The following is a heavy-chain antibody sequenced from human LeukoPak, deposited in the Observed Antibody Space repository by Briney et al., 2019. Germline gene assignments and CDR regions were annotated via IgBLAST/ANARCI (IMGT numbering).Heavy chain of an antibody. CDR3: AKERVSSGWNPHWFDP. Sequence: GSLRLSCAASGFTFSSYAMSWVRQAPGKGLEWVSVISGSGGSTHYTDPVKGRFTISRDNSKNTLYLQMNSLRAEDTAVYYCAKERVSSGWNPHWFDPWGQGTLVAVSS. CDR1: GFTFSSYA. J-gene: IGHJ5*02. CDR2: ISGSGGST. D-gene: IGHD6-19*01. V-gene: IGHV3-23*01.